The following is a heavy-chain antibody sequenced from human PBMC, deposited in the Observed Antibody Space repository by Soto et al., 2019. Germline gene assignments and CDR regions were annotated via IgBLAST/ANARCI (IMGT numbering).Heavy chain of an antibody. CDR3: ARDKYSGSYYQDY. V-gene: IGHV1-2*02. D-gene: IGHD1-26*01. J-gene: IGHJ4*02. CDR1: GYTFTGYY. Sequence: GASVKVSCKASGYTFTGYYMHWVRQAPGQGLEWMGWINPNSGGTNYAQKFQGRVTMTRDTSISTAYMELSRLRSDDTAVYYCARDKYSGSYYQDYWGQGTLVTVSS. CDR2: INPNSGGT.